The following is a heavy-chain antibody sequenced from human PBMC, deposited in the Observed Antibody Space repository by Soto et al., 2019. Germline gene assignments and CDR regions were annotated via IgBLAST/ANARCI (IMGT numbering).Heavy chain of an antibody. CDR2: ISGSGSST. CDR3: ARDLWNRNYFDS. Sequence: EVQLLESGGGLVQLEGSLRLSCAASGFTFSSHVMSWVRQAPGKGLEWVSAISGSGSSTPYADSVKGRLTISRDNSKKTLYLQMNSLRVEDTAVYYCARDLWNRNYFDSWGQGTLVTVSS. J-gene: IGHJ4*02. V-gene: IGHV3-23*01. D-gene: IGHD1-1*01. CDR1: GFTFSSHV.